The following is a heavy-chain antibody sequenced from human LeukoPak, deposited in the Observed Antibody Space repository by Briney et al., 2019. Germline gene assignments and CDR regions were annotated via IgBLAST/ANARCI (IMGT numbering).Heavy chain of an antibody. CDR3: ASGIAAAGSFDY. CDR2: IYYSGST. V-gene: IGHV4-59*01. J-gene: IGHJ4*02. D-gene: IGHD6-13*01. CDR1: GGYISSYY. Sequence: SETLSLTCTVSGGYISSYYWSWIRQPPGKGLEWIGYIYYSGSTNYNPSLKSRVTISVDTSKNQFSLKLSSVTAADTAVYYCASGIAAAGSFDYWGQGTLVTVSS.